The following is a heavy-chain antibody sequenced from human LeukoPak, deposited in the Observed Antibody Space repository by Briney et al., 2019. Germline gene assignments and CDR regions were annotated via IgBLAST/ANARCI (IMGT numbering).Heavy chain of an antibody. CDR2: ILYDGSNK. CDR1: GFTFSSYG. CDR3: AKDPGYYGSGSYYSADY. J-gene: IGHJ4*02. D-gene: IGHD3-10*01. V-gene: IGHV3-30*18. Sequence: GGSLRLSCAASGFTFSSYGMHWVRQAPGKGLEWVAVILYDGSNKYYADSVQGRFTISRDNSKNTLYLQMNSLRAEDTAVYYCAKDPGYYGSGSYYSADYWGQGTLLTVSS.